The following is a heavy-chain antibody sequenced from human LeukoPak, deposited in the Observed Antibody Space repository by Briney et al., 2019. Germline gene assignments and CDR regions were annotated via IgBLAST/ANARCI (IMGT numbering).Heavy chain of an antibody. CDR2: INPNSGGT. CDR1: GYTFTGYY. J-gene: IGHJ6*02. D-gene: IGHD2-15*01. Sequence: ASVKVSCKASGYTFTGYYMHWVRQAPGQGLEWMGWINPNSGGTNYAQKFQGRVTMTRDTSISTAYMELSRLRSDDTAVYYCARGSPIVVVVAARGYYGMDVWGQGTTVTVSS. V-gene: IGHV1-2*02. CDR3: ARGSPIVVVVAARGYYGMDV.